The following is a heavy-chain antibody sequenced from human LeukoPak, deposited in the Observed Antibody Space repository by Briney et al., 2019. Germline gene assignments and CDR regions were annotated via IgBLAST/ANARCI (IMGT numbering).Heavy chain of an antibody. J-gene: IGHJ4*02. V-gene: IGHV4-4*02. CDR3: ARDFYLGTMVRGPYFDY. CDR2: IYHSGST. Sequence: PSETLSLTCAVSGGSISSSNWWSWVRQPPGKGLEWIGEIYHSGSTNYNPSLKSRVTISVDKSKNQFSLKLSSVTAADTAVYYCARDFYLGTMVRGPYFDYWGQGTLVTVSS. D-gene: IGHD3-10*01. CDR1: GGSISSSNW.